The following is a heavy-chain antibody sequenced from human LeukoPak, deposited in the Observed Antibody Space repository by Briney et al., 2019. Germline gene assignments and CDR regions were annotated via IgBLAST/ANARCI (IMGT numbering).Heavy chain of an antibody. Sequence: ASVKVSCKASGYTFTSYYMHWVRQAPGQGLEWMGIINPSGGSTSYAQKFQGRATMTRDTSTSTVYMELSRLRSEDTAVYYCARTYYDSSGYHYFDYWGQGTLVTVSS. CDR1: GYTFTSYY. V-gene: IGHV1-46*01. CDR2: INPSGGST. CDR3: ARTYYDSSGYHYFDY. D-gene: IGHD3-22*01. J-gene: IGHJ4*02.